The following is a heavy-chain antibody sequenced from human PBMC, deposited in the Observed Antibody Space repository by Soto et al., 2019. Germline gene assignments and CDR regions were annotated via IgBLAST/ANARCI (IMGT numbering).Heavy chain of an antibody. CDR2: ISYDGSTK. CDR1: GFSFSNYA. J-gene: IGHJ4*02. CDR3: ARQHDNKSTWYRFGY. Sequence: QVQLVESGGDVVQPGRSLRLSCEVSGFSFSNYAMHWVRQAPGKGLEWVAVISYDGSTKYYAGSVKGRFTISRDNPENPLFLQMNSLRAQDTAVYYCARQHDNKSTWYRFGYWGQGTLVTVSS. V-gene: IGHV3-30-3*01. D-gene: IGHD6-13*01.